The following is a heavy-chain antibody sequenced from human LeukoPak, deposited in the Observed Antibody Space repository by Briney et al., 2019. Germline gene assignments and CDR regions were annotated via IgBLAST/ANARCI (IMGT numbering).Heavy chain of an antibody. V-gene: IGHV3-7*01. CDR2: IKQDGSEK. J-gene: IGHJ6*02. D-gene: IGHD1-26*01. CDR1: GFTFSSYW. Sequence: GGSLRLSCAASGFTFSSYWMSWVRQAPGKGLEWVANIKQDGSEKYYADSVKGRFTISRDNSKNTLYLQMNSLRAEDTAVYYCAKSGSYYYYYGMDVWGQGTTVTVSS. CDR3: AKSGSYYYYYGMDV.